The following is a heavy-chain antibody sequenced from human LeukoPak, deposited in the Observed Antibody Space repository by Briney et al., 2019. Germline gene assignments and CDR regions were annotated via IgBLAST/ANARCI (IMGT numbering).Heavy chain of an antibody. CDR1: GYTFTSYY. Sequence: ASVKVSCKASGYTFTSYYMHWVRQAPGQGLEWMGIINPSGGSTSYAQKFQGRVTMTRDTSISTAYLELSSLRSDDTAVYYCARSYCTGGSCYSLAYWGQGILVTVSS. V-gene: IGHV1-46*01. D-gene: IGHD2-15*01. J-gene: IGHJ4*02. CDR3: ARSYCTGGSCYSLAY. CDR2: INPSGGST.